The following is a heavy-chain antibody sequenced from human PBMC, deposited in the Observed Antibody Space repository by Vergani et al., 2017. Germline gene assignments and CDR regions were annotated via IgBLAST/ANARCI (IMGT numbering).Heavy chain of an antibody. Sequence: QVQLQESGPGLVKPSETLSLTCTVSGGSISSYYWSWIRQPPGKGLEWIGYIYYSGSTNYNPSLKSRVTISVDTSKNQFSLKLSSVTAADTAVYYCARDLGSASDVGDYYYRGVWGKXP. V-gene: IGHV4-59*01. CDR3: ARDLGSASDVGDYYYRGV. J-gene: IGHJ6*03. CDR1: GGSISSYY. D-gene: IGHD1-26*01. CDR2: IYYSGST.